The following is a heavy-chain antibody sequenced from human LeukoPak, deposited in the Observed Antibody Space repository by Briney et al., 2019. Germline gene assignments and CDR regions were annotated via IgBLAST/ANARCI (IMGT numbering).Heavy chain of an antibody. CDR3: AKDTGIAVAGHFDY. V-gene: IGHV3-48*03. CDR2: ISSSGSTI. Sequence: GGSLRLSCAASGFTFSSYEMNWVRQAPGKGLEWVSYISSSGSTIYYADSVKGRFTISRDNSKNSLYLQMNSLRAEDTALYYCAKDTGIAVAGHFDYWGQGTLVTVSS. D-gene: IGHD6-19*01. CDR1: GFTFSSYE. J-gene: IGHJ4*02.